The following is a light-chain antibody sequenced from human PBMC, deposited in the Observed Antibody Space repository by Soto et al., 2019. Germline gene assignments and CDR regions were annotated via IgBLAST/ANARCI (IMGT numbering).Light chain of an antibody. Sequence: DIQMTQSPSSLSASVGDRVTITCQASQDITNYISWYQQKPGKAPKLLIYDASNLEAGVPSRFSGSGSGTDFTFTISNLQPEDFATYYCQHSNNFFALTFGGGTKVEIK. V-gene: IGKV1-33*01. J-gene: IGKJ4*01. CDR2: DAS. CDR3: QHSNNFFALT. CDR1: QDITNY.